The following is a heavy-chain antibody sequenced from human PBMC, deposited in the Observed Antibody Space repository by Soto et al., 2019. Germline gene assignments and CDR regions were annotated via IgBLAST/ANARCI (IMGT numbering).Heavy chain of an antibody. CDR1: GGSISSYY. CDR3: AQSYYYDSSGGQN. J-gene: IGHJ4*02. CDR2: IYYSGST. D-gene: IGHD3-22*01. V-gene: IGHV4-59*01. Sequence: SETLSLTCSVSGGSISSYYWSWIRQPPGKGLEWIGYIYYSGSTNYNPSLKSRVTISVDTSKNQFSLKLSSVTAADTAVYYCAQSYYYDSSGGQNWGQGTLVTVS.